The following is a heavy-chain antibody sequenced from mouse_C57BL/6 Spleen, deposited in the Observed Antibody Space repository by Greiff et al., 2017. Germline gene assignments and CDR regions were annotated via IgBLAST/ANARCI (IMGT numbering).Heavy chain of an antibody. V-gene: IGHV1-81*01. D-gene: IGHD1-1*01. Sequence: QVQLQQSGAELARPGASVKLSCKASGYTFTSYGISWVKQRTGQGLEWIGEIYPRSGNTYYNEKFKGKATLTADKSSSTAYMELRSLTSEDSAVYFWAREGYYCGSRESYAMDYWGQGTSVTVSS. J-gene: IGHJ4*01. CDR2: IYPRSGNT. CDR1: GYTFTSYG. CDR3: AREGYYCGSRESYAMDY.